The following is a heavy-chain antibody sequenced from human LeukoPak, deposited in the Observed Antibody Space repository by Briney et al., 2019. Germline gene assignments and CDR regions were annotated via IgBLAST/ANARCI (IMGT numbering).Heavy chain of an antibody. J-gene: IGHJ4*02. V-gene: IGHV1-69*13. CDR2: IIPIFGTE. CDR1: GGTFSSYA. Sequence: SSVKVSCKASGGTFSSYAISSVRQAPGQGRKGRGGIIPIFGTENYAQKFHCRVTIIVEESTSTAYVDLSRLRSEDTAVYYCARPAASPLYYSLDHWGQGTLVTVCS. D-gene: IGHD3-16*01. CDR3: ARPAASPLYYSLDH.